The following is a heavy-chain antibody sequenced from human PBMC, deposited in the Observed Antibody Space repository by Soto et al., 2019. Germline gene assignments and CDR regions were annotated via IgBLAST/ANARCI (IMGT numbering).Heavy chain of an antibody. CDR1: GYTFTSYA. Sequence: GASVKVSCKASGYTFTSYAMHWVRQAPGQRLEWMGWINAGNGNTRYSQKFQGRVTITRDTSASTAYMELSSLRSEDTAVYYCARPSYGDITDYYYYGMDVWGQGTTVTVSS. CDR2: INAGNGNT. J-gene: IGHJ6*02. CDR3: ARPSYGDITDYYYYGMDV. D-gene: IGHD4-17*01. V-gene: IGHV1-3*01.